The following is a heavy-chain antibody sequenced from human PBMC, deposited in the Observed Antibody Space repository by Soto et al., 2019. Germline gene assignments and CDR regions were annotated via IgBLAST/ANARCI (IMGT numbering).Heavy chain of an antibody. V-gene: IGHV1-69*02. CDR1: GDTFNFYT. CDR3: ATSYGSGSPAFDY. J-gene: IGHJ4*02. CDR2: TNPILSMS. D-gene: IGHD3-10*01. Sequence: QVHLVQSGAELKKPGSSVRVSCKASGDTFNFYTINWVRQAPGLGLEWMGRTNPILSMSNSALKFQGRLSIPADKSTSTAYMDLRSLRSDDTAVYYCATSYGSGSPAFDYWGQGALVTVSS.